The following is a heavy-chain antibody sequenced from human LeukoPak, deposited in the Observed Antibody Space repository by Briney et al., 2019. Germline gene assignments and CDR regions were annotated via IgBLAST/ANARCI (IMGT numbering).Heavy chain of an antibody. D-gene: IGHD3-9*01. CDR1: GYTFSTYG. Sequence: ASVKVSCKASGYTFSTYGLSWVRQAPGHGFEWMGWIRPENGNTKYVQKFQGRVTMTTDTSTSTAYLELRSLRSDDTAIYYCARDRGGLLTGSSSDYWGQGTLVTVSS. V-gene: IGHV1-18*01. CDR2: IRPENGNT. J-gene: IGHJ4*02. CDR3: ARDRGGLLTGSSSDY.